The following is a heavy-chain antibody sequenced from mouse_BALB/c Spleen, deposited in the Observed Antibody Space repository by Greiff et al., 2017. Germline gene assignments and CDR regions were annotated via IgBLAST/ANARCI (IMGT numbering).Heavy chain of an antibody. V-gene: IGHV1-9*01. CDR2: ILPGSGST. Sequence: QVQLQQSGAELMKPGASVKISCKATGYTFSSYWIEWVKQRPGHGLEWIGEILPGSGSTNYNEKFKGKATFTADTSSNTAYMQLSSLTSEDSAVYYCARIYYRYDEGAWFAYWGQGTLVTVSA. J-gene: IGHJ3*01. CDR3: ARIYYRYDEGAWFAY. D-gene: IGHD2-14*01. CDR1: GYTFSSYW.